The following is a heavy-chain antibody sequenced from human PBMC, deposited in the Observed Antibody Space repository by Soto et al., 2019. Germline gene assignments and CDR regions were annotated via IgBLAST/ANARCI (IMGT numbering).Heavy chain of an antibody. Sequence: SETLSLTCTVSGGSISRYYWSWIRQPPGKGLEWIGYIYYSGSTNYNPSLKSRVTISVDTSKNQFSLKLSSVTAADTAVYYCARDGRYSGYDRWGQGTLVTVSS. J-gene: IGHJ4*02. V-gene: IGHV4-59*01. CDR1: GGSISRYY. CDR2: IYYSGST. D-gene: IGHD5-12*01. CDR3: ARDGRYSGYDR.